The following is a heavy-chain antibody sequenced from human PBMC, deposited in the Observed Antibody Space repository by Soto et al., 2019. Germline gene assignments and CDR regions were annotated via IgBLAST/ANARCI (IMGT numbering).Heavy chain of an antibody. CDR2: ISGSGGST. V-gene: IGHV3-23*01. CDR1: GFTFSSYA. CDR3: VRTIAVDRPDAFDM. D-gene: IGHD6-19*01. Sequence: PGGSLRLSCVASGFTFSSYAMSWVRQAPGKGLEWVSAISGSGGSTYYADSVKGRVTISRDNSKNTLYLQMNSLRAEDTAVYYCVRTIAVDRPDAFDMWGQGTMVTVSS. J-gene: IGHJ3*02.